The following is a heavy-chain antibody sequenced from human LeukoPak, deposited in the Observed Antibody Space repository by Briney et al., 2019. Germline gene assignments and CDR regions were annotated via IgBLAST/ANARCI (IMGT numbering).Heavy chain of an antibody. D-gene: IGHD3-22*01. CDR2: IYYSGST. J-gene: IGHJ4*02. V-gene: IGHV4-30-4*01. Sequence: SETLSLTCTVSGGSISSGDYYWSWIRQPPGKGLEWFGYIYYSGSTYYTPSIKSRVTISVDTSKNQFSLKLSSVTAADPDVYYCAKYHDKAPNFDYWGQGTLVTVSS. CDR3: AKYHDKAPNFDY. CDR1: GGSISSGDYY.